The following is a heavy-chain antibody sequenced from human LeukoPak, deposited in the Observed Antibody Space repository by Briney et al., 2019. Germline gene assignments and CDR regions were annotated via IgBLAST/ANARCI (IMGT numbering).Heavy chain of an antibody. V-gene: IGHV3-23*01. D-gene: IGHD3-3*01. CDR2: ISGSGGST. Sequence: GGSLRLSCAASGLTFSSYAMSWVRQAPGKGLEWVSAISGSGGSTYYADSVKGRFTISRDNSKNTLYLQMNSLRAEDTAVYYCAKTRFWSGYMSWFDPWGQGTLVTVSS. CDR1: GLTFSSYA. CDR3: AKTRFWSGYMSWFDP. J-gene: IGHJ5*02.